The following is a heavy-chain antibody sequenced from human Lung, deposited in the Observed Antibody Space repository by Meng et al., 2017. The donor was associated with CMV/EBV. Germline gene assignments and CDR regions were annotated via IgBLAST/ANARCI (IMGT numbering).Heavy chain of an antibody. CDR1: FTFDDYA. J-gene: IGHJ4*02. D-gene: IGHD2/OR15-2a*01. CDR2: ISWDGGDT. CDR3: ARDISPSPLRSAGYFDS. Sequence: FTFDDYATRWRRQGPGQGLEAVDLISWDGGDTYYADSVRGRFTSSRDNSKNSHYLQMNSLRAEDTVLYYWARDISPSPLRSAGYFDSWGQGTLVTVSS. V-gene: IGHV3-43D*03.